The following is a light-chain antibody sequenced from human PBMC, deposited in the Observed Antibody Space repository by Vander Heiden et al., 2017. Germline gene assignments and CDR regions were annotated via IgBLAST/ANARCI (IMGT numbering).Light chain of an antibody. CDR2: WAS. CDR1: QSVLYSSNNKNY. CDR3: QQYYSTSYT. Sequence: DIVMTQFPYSLAVSLGERATINCKSSQSVLYSSNNKNYLAWYQQKPGQPPKLLIYWASTRESGVPDRFSGSGSGTDFTLTISSLQAEDVAVYYCQQYYSTSYTFGQGTKLEIK. V-gene: IGKV4-1*01. J-gene: IGKJ2*01.